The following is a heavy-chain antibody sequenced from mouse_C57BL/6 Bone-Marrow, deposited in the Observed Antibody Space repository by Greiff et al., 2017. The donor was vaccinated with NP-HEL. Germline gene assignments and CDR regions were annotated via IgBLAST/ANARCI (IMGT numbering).Heavy chain of an antibody. CDR1: GYTFTSYW. CDR3: ARWYAMDY. V-gene: IGHV1-64*01. J-gene: IGHJ4*01. Sequence: VQLQQPGAELVKPGASVKLSCKASGYTFTSYWMHWVKQRPGQGLEWIGMIHPNSGSNNYNEKFKSKATLTVDKSSSSAYMQLSSLTSEDSAVYYCARWYAMDYWGQGTSVTVSS. CDR2: IHPNSGSN.